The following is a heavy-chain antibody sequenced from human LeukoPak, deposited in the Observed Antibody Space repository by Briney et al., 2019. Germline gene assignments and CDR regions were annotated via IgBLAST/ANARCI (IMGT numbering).Heavy chain of an antibody. CDR2: FYDSGNT. CDR1: GDSITRYY. J-gene: IGHJ5*02. V-gene: IGHV4-4*07. Sequence: PSETLSLTCTVSGDSITRYYWSWIRQPAGKGLEWIGRFYDSGNTNYNPSLKSRVTMSVDTSKNQFSLDLSSVTAADTAVYYCASIAMGIAARGWFDPWGQGTLVTVSS. CDR3: ASIAMGIAARGWFDP. D-gene: IGHD6-6*01.